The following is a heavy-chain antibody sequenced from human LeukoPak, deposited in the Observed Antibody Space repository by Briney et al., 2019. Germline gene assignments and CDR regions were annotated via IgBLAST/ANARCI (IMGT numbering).Heavy chain of an antibody. CDR3: AAGPSGYDFVPADY. Sequence: GGTLRLSCAASAFTFSSYGMSWVRQAPGKGLEWVSAISGRGGSTYYADSVKGRFTISRDNSKNTLYLQMNSLRAEDTAVYYCAAGPSGYDFVPADYWGQGTLVTVSS. V-gene: IGHV3-23*01. D-gene: IGHD5-12*01. J-gene: IGHJ4*02. CDR2: ISGRGGST. CDR1: AFTFSSYG.